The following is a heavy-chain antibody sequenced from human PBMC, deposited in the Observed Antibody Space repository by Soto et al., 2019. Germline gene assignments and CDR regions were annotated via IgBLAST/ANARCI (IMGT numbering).Heavy chain of an antibody. J-gene: IGHJ4*02. V-gene: IGHV1-18*01. CDR1: GYTFHNYG. D-gene: IGHD1-26*01. Sequence: QVLLMQSGPEVKKPGASVKVSCKASGYTFHNYGISWVRQVPGQGLEWMGWISGYNGNTNYAPKIQGRVTVTRDTSTATAYMELRSLRSDDTAICYCARGSESFDLWGQGTLVAVSS. CDR3: ARGSESFDL. CDR2: ISGYNGNT.